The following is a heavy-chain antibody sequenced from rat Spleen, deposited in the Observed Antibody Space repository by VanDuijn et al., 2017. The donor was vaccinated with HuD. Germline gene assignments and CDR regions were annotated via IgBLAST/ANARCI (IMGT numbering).Heavy chain of an antibody. Sequence: EVQLVESGGALVQPGRSMNLSCAASGFTFSDYYMAWVRQAPNKVLECVASISYEGSSSYYGDSVKGRFTISRDNAKSTLYLQMDSLRSEDTATYYCARHYYGGYDYWGQGVMVTVSS. D-gene: IGHD1-11*01. CDR3: ARHYYGGYDY. CDR2: ISYEGSSS. CDR1: GFTFSDYY. V-gene: IGHV5-22*01. J-gene: IGHJ2*01.